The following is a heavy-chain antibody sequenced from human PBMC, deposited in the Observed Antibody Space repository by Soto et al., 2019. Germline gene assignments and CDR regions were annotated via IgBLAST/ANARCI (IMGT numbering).Heavy chain of an antibody. CDR2: ISYDGSNK. Sequence: GGSLRLSCAASGFTFSSYAMHWVRQAPGKGLEWVAVISYDGSNKYYADSVEGRFTISRDNSKNTLYLQMNSLRAEDTAVYYCARVDGDTIFGVAGWYYGMDVWGQGTTVTVSS. CDR1: GFTFSSYA. V-gene: IGHV3-30-3*01. J-gene: IGHJ6*02. CDR3: ARVDGDTIFGVAGWYYGMDV. D-gene: IGHD3-3*01.